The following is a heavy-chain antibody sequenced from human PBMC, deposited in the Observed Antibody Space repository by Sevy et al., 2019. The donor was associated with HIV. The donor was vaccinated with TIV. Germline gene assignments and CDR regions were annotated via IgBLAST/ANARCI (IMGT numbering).Heavy chain of an antibody. Sequence: SETLSLTCTVSGGSVSSGSYYWSWIRQPPGKGLEWIGYIYYSGSTNYYPSLKSRVTISVDTSKNQFSLKLSSVTAAETAVYYCARGIDFWSGYAVNYYYGMDVWGQGTTVTVSS. CDR3: ARGIDFWSGYAVNYYYGMDV. CDR1: GGSVSSGSYY. CDR2: IYYSGST. V-gene: IGHV4-61*01. D-gene: IGHD3-3*01. J-gene: IGHJ6*02.